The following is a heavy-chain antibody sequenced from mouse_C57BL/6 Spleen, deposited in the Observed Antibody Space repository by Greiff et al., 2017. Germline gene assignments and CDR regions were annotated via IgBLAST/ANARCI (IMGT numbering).Heavy chain of an antibody. D-gene: IGHD3-2*02. J-gene: IGHJ4*01. V-gene: IGHV2-3*01. CDR3: AKPKTAQTLYYAMDY. CDR2: IWGDGST. CDR1: GFSLTSYG. Sequence: VKLMESGPGLVAPSQSLSITCTVSGFSLTSYGVSWVRQPPGKGLEWLGVIWGDGSTNYHSALISRLSISKDNSKSQVFLKLNSRQTDDTATYYCAKPKTAQTLYYAMDYWGQGTSVTVSS.